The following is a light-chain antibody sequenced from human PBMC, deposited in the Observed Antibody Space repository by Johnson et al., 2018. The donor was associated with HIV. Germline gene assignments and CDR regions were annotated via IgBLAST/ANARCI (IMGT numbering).Light chain of an antibody. CDR2: ENN. Sequence: QSVLTQPPSVSAAPGQKVTISCSGSSSNIGNNYVSWYQQLPGTAPKFLIYENNKRPSGIPDRFSGSKSGTSATLGITGLQTGDEADYYCETWDSSLSGVFGTGTKVTVL. CDR3: ETWDSSLSGV. CDR1: SSNIGNNY. V-gene: IGLV1-51*02. J-gene: IGLJ1*01.